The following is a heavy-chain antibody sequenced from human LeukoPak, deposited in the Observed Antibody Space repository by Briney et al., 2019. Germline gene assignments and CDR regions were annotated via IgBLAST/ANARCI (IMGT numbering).Heavy chain of an antibody. D-gene: IGHD2-15*01. V-gene: IGHV1-2*02. Sequence: VASVKVSCKASGYTFTGYYMHWVRQAPGQGLEWMGWINPNSGGTNYAQKFQGRATMTRDTSISTAYMELRSLRSDDTAVYYCARDSTYCSGGSCYSLYPPAFDIWGQGTMVTVSS. CDR2: INPNSGGT. J-gene: IGHJ3*02. CDR3: ARDSTYCSGGSCYSLYPPAFDI. CDR1: GYTFTGYY.